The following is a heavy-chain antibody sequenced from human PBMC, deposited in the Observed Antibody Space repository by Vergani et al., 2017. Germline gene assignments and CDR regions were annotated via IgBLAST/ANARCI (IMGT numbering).Heavy chain of an antibody. CDR3: VRVKGSNWNDHLYDI. CDR2: IRNKANDYTT. Sequence: EVQLVESWGGLVQPGRSLRLSCAASGFIFSDHYMDWVRQAPGKGLEWVGRIRNKANDYTTQYAASVKGRFTISRDDSKSYLYLQMNSLQTEDTALYYCVRVKGSNWNDHLYDIWGQGTLVTVSS. J-gene: IGHJ3*02. V-gene: IGHV3-72*01. CDR1: GFIFSDHY. D-gene: IGHD1-1*01.